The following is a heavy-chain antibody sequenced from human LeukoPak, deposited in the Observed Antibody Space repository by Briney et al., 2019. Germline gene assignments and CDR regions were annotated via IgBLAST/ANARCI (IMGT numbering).Heavy chain of an antibody. CDR1: GGTFSSYA. J-gene: IGHJ4*02. CDR3: ASPRQQHLVQALDY. D-gene: IGHD6-13*01. V-gene: IGHV1-69*13. CDR2: IIPIFGTA. Sequence: SVKVSCKASGGTFSSYAISWARQAPGQGLEWMGGIIPIFGTANYAQKFQGRVTITADESTSTAYMELSSLRSEDTAVYYCASPRQQHLVQALDYWGQGTLVTVSS.